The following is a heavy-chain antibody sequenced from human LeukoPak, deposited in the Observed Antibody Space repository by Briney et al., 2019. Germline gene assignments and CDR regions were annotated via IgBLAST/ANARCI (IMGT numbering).Heavy chain of an antibody. V-gene: IGHV1-18*04. CDR2: ISTYNGNT. CDR1: GYTFTSYG. Sequence: ASVTVSCKASGYTFTSYGISWVRQAPGQGLEWMGWISTYNGNTNYAQKLQGRVTMTTDTSTSTAYMELRSLRSDDTAVYYCARGNYDFWSGYPTSTHYFDYWGQGTLVTVSS. J-gene: IGHJ4*02. CDR3: ARGNYDFWSGYPTSTHYFDY. D-gene: IGHD3-3*01.